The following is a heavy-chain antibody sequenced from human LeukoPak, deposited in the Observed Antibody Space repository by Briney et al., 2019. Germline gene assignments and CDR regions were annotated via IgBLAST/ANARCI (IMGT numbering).Heavy chain of an antibody. D-gene: IGHD5-18*01. CDR3: AKDRYSYAFEYSDS. CDR1: GFTFSSYG. V-gene: IGHV3-30*18. Sequence: GGSLRLSCAASGFTFSSYGMHWVRQAPGRGLDWVAVISNDGSKKYYADSVKGRFTISRDNSKNTLSLQVSSLRTEDTAVYYCAKDRYSYAFEYSDSWGQGTLVTVSS. CDR2: ISNDGSKK. J-gene: IGHJ4*02.